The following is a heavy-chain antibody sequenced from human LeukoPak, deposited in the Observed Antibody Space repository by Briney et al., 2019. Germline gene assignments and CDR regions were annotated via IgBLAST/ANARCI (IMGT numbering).Heavy chain of an antibody. V-gene: IGHV3-23*01. CDR1: GFTFSSYA. J-gene: IGHJ4*02. CDR3: AKDTDSSGYYWDY. Sequence: SGGSLRLSCAASGFTFSSYAMSWVRQAPGKGLEWVSAISGSGGSTYYADSVKGRFTISRDNSKNTLYLQMNSLRAEDTAVYYCAKDTDSSGYYWDYWGQGTLVTVSS. D-gene: IGHD3-22*01. CDR2: ISGSGGST.